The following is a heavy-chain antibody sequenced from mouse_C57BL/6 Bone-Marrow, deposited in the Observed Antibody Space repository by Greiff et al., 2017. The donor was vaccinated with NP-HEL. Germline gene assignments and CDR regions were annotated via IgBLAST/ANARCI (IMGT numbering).Heavy chain of an antibody. Sequence: QVHVKQSGAELVKPGASVKISCKASGYAFSSYWMNWVKQRPGKGLEWIGQIYPGDGDTNYNGKFKGKATLTADKSSSTAYMELSGLTSCDTAVYVCASLHYLDYWGQGTTLTVSS. V-gene: IGHV1-80*01. CDR2: IYPGDGDT. CDR1: GYAFSSYW. CDR3: ASLHYLDY. J-gene: IGHJ2*01.